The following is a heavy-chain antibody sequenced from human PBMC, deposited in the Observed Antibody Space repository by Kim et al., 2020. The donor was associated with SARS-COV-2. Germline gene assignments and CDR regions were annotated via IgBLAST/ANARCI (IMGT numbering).Heavy chain of an antibody. D-gene: IGHD6-13*01. V-gene: IGHV6-1*01. J-gene: IGHJ6*02. Sequence: NDYAVSVKSRITINPDTSKNQFSLQLNSVTPEDTAVYYCAAGLYYYGMDVWGQGTTVTVSS. CDR3: AAGLYYYGMDV. CDR2: N.